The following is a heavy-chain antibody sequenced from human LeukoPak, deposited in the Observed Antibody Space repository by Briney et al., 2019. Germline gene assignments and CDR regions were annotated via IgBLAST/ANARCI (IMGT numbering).Heavy chain of an antibody. V-gene: IGHV4-34*01. D-gene: IGHD3-22*01. Sequence: SETLSLTCAVYGGSFSGYYWSWIRQPPGKGLEWIGEINHSGSTNYNPSLKSRVTISVDTSKNQFSLNLSSVTAADTAVYYCARGIYYDSSGPDYWGQGTLVTVSS. CDR3: ARGIYYDSSGPDY. CDR2: INHSGST. J-gene: IGHJ4*02. CDR1: GGSFSGYY.